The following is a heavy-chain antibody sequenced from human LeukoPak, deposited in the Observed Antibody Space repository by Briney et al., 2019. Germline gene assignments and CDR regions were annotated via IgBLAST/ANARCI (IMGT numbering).Heavy chain of an antibody. CDR3: AKDGALSTSWYYYCDY. D-gene: IGHD2-2*01. V-gene: IGHV3-23*01. CDR2: ITDSGDTT. Sequence: GGSLRLSCAASGFTFSSFAMSWVRQAPGKGLEWVSTITDSGDTTYSADSVKGRFTISRDNSKNTLYLQMNSLRAEDTALYYCAKDGALSTSWYYYCDYWGQGTLVTVSS. J-gene: IGHJ4*02. CDR1: GFTFSSFA.